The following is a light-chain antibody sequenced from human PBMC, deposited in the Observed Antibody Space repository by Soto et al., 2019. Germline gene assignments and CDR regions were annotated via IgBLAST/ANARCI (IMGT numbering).Light chain of an antibody. J-gene: IGKJ4*01. V-gene: IGKV1-33*01. CDR3: QHYDNLPPT. Sequence: DIQMTQSPSSLSASVGDRVTITCQASQDISDYLNWYQQKPGKAPKLLIYDASNLETGVPSRFSGSGSGTDFTFTISSLLPEDIATYYCQHYDNLPPTFGGGTKVEIK. CDR1: QDISDY. CDR2: DAS.